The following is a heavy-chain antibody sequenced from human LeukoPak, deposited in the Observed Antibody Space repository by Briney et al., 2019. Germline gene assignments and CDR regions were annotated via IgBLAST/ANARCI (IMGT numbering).Heavy chain of an antibody. CDR2: INSNSGDT. J-gene: IGHJ6*02. V-gene: IGHV1-2*02. Sequence: ASVKLSCKPSGYTRTDFYIHWVRQAPGQGLGWMGWINSNSGDTIYAQTFQGRVTMTRDTSISTLKIDLIGLRSDDTAVYYGASGRRRGFGLDVWDQGNTCTVSS. CDR3: ASGRRRGFGLDV. CDR1: GYTRTDFY.